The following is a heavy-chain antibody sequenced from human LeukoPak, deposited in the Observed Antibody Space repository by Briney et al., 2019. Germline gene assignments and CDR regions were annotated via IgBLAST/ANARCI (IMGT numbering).Heavy chain of an antibody. D-gene: IGHD2-2*02. J-gene: IGHJ4*02. Sequence: GSLRLSCAASGFTFSSYAMSWVRQAPGKGLEWIGSIYYSGSTYYNPSLKSRVTISVDTSKNQFSLKLSSVTAADTAVYYCARADCSSSSCYTVSYWGQGTLVTVSS. CDR2: IYYSGST. CDR1: GFTFSSYA. CDR3: ARADCSSSSCYTVSY. V-gene: IGHV4-39*01.